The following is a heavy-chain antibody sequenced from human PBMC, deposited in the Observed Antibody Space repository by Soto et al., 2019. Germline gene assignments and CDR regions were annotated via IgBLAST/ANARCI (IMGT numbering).Heavy chain of an antibody. Sequence: QVQLQESGPGLVKPSQTLSLTCTVSGASISSGGYYWSWIRQHPGEDLEWIAYIYYSGSTYYSPSLRSRVNISVDTSKHHFSLKLNSVTAADTAVYYCESYVGASSPFDYWGQGSLVTVSS. CDR2: IYYSGST. V-gene: IGHV4-31*03. J-gene: IGHJ4*02. CDR3: ESYVGASSPFDY. CDR1: GASISSGGYY. D-gene: IGHD3-10*02.